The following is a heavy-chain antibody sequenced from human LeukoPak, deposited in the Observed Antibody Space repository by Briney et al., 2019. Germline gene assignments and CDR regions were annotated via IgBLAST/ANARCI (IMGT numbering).Heavy chain of an antibody. CDR2: ISSSSSYI. CDR3: ARDQGFHYDFWSGLLPNHMDV. J-gene: IGHJ6*02. V-gene: IGHV3-21*01. D-gene: IGHD3-3*01. CDR1: GFTFSNYS. Sequence: GGSLRLSCAASGFTFSNYSMNWVRQAPGKGLEWVSSISSSSSYIYYADSVKGRFTISRDNAKNSLYLQMNSLRAEDTAVYYCARDQGFHYDFWSGLLPNHMDVWGQGTTVTVSS.